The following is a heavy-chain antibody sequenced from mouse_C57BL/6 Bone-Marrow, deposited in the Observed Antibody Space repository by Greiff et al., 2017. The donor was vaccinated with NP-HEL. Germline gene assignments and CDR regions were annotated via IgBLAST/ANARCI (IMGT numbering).Heavy chain of an antibody. Sequence: VQQQQPGAELVRPGSSVKLSCKASGYTFTSYWMDWVKQRPGQGLEWIGNIYPSDSETHYNQKFKDKATLTVDKSSSTAYMQLSSLTSEDSAVYYCASRLYFYAMDYWGQGTSVTVSS. CDR3: ASRLYFYAMDY. V-gene: IGHV1-61*01. J-gene: IGHJ4*01. CDR2: IYPSDSET. CDR1: GYTFTSYW. D-gene: IGHD2-12*01.